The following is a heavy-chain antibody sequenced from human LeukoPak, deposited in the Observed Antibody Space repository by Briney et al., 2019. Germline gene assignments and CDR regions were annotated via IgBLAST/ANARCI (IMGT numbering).Heavy chain of an antibody. J-gene: IGHJ6*03. CDR2: IYYSGST. Sequence: PSETLSLTCTVSGCSISSYYWSWIRQPPGKGLEWIGYIYYSGSTNYNPSLKSRVTISVDTSKNQFSLKLSSVTAADTAVYYCARVGYCSSTSCYGRAHYYMDVWGKGTTVTVSS. CDR3: ARVGYCSSTSCYGRAHYYMDV. D-gene: IGHD2-2*01. CDR1: GCSISSYY. V-gene: IGHV4-59*01.